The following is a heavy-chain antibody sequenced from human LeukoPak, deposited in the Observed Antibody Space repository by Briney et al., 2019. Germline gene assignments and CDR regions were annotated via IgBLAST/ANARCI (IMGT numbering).Heavy chain of an antibody. CDR1: GFVFYDYA. J-gene: IGHJ4*02. Sequence: PGGSLRLSCEATGFVFYDYAMHWVRQVPGKGLEGVSGISWNSGDIAYADSVKGRFTISRDNAKNSLYLQMNSLKPEDTALYYCARAQSKESDDSGSFYWHFDYWGRGTLVTVSS. CDR2: ISWNSGDI. D-gene: IGHD3-10*01. CDR3: ARAQSKESDDSGSFYWHFDY. V-gene: IGHV3-9*01.